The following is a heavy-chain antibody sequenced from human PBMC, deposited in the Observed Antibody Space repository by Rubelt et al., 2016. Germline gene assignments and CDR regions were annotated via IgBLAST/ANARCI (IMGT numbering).Heavy chain of an antibody. V-gene: IGHV5-10-1*01. CDR2: IDPSDSYT. J-gene: IGHJ5*02. Sequence: EVQLVQSGAEVKKPGESLRISCKGSGYSFTSYWISWVRQMPGKGLEWMGRIDPSDSYTNYSPSFQGHVTISADKSIRTAYRQWSSLKASDTAMYYCARHAGDGGNSEDWFDPWGQGTLVTVSS. D-gene: IGHD4-23*01. CDR3: ARHAGDGGNSEDWFDP. CDR1: GYSFTSYW.